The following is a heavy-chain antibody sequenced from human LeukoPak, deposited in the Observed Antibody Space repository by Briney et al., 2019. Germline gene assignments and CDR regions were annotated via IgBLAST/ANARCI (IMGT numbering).Heavy chain of an antibody. CDR1: GYTFTDYH. CDR3: ARGGHGHTQNDY. J-gene: IGHJ4*02. Sequence: VASVKVSCKASGYTFTDYHMHWVRRAPGQGLEWMGWINPNTGDTNYAQSFQGRVNMTRDTSITTSYMELSSLISDDTALYYCARGGHGHTQNDYWGQGTLVTVSS. D-gene: IGHD2-2*02. V-gene: IGHV1-2*02. CDR2: INPNTGDT.